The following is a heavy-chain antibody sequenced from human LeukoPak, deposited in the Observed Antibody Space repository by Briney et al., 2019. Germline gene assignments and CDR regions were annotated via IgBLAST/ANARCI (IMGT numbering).Heavy chain of an antibody. V-gene: IGHV3-23*01. CDR2: ISLIGGST. D-gene: IGHD7-27*01. J-gene: IGHJ4*02. CDR3: ARGGKLGALDY. Sequence: GGSLRLSCAASGFTFSSYAMSWVRQPPGKGLEWVSTISLIGGSTYYADSVKGRFTISRDNSKNTVYLQMNSLRAEDTAVYYCARGGKLGALDYWGQGTLVTVSS. CDR1: GFTFSSYA.